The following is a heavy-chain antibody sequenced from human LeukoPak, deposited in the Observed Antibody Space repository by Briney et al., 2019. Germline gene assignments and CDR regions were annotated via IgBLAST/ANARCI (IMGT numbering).Heavy chain of an antibody. CDR3: ARGDPSGRPGIGFDY. D-gene: IGHD1-26*01. CDR2: INYREST. CDR1: GGSISNSDYY. Sequence: SETLSLTCTVSGGSISNSDYYWDWIRQPPGKGLEWIGSINYRESTYYNPSLESRVTISVDTSKNQFFLKLNSVTAADTAVYCARGDPSGRPGIGFDYWGQGTLVTVSS. V-gene: IGHV4-39*01. J-gene: IGHJ4*02.